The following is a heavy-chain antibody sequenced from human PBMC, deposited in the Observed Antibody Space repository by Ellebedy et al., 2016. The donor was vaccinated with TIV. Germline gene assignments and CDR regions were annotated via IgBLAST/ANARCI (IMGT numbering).Heavy chain of an antibody. CDR3: ARKIGESWFDP. CDR1: GGSISSGDHY. V-gene: IGHV4-30-4*01. CDR2: IYYSGST. D-gene: IGHD3-16*01. J-gene: IGHJ5*02. Sequence: MPSETLSLTCTVSGGSISSGDHYWSWIRQPPGKGLEWSGYIYYSGSTYHNPSLKSRVTISVDTYKNQFSLQLSSVTAADTAVYHCARKIGESWFDPWGQGTLVTVSS.